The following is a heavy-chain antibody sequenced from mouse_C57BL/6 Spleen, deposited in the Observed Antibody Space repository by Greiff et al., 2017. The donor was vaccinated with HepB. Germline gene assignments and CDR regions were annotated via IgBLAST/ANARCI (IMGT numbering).Heavy chain of an antibody. J-gene: IGHJ3*01. CDR2: IDPETGGT. Sequence: VQLQHSGAELVRPGASVTLSCKASGYTFTDYEMHWVKQTPVHGLEWIGAIDPETGGTAYNQKFKGKAILTADKSSSTAYMELRSLTSEDSAVYYCTSYYGSSSWFAYWGQGTLVTVSA. CDR3: TSYYGSSSWFAY. D-gene: IGHD1-1*01. V-gene: IGHV1-15*01. CDR1: GYTFTDYE.